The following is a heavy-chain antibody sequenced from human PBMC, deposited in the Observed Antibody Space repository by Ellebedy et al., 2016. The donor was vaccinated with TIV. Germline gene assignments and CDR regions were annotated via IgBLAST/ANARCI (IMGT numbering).Heavy chain of an antibody. CDR2: ISTTGNYK. Sequence: GESLKISCAASGFTFNTYSLTWVRQAPGMGLEWVSFISTTGNYKYYADSVKGRFIIARDNANNSLSLQMSSLGAGDTAVYYCARYEVLSPAMDYWGQGTLVTVSS. J-gene: IGHJ4*02. D-gene: IGHD2-2*01. CDR1: GFTFNTYS. CDR3: ARYEVLSPAMDY. V-gene: IGHV3-21*01.